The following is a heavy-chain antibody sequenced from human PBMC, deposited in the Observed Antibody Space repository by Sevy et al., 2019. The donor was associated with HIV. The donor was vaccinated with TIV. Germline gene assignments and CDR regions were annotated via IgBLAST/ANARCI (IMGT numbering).Heavy chain of an antibody. CDR2: ISSSSSYI. CDR3: ARGLEYYYDSSGYYGDAFDI. V-gene: IGHV3-21*01. J-gene: IGHJ3*02. D-gene: IGHD3-22*01. Sequence: GGSLRLSCAASGFTFSSYSMNWVRLAPGKGLEWVSSISSSSSYIYYADSVKGRFTISRDNAKNSLYLQMNSLRAEDTAVYYCARGLEYYYDSSGYYGDAFDIWGQGTMVTVSS. CDR1: GFTFSSYS.